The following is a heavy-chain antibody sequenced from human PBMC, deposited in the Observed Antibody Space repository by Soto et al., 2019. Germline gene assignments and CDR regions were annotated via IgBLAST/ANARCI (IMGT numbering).Heavy chain of an antibody. CDR3: ARDRGSGRY. V-gene: IGHV3-7*05. CDR2: INQAGNKK. D-gene: IGHD2-8*02. Sequence: GGSLRLSCVTSGLTFSNYWLSWGRQAPGKGLEWVANINQAGNKKYYVDSVKGRFTISRDNAKNSLYLQMNSLKAEDTAVYYCARDRGSGRYWGQGTLVTVSS. J-gene: IGHJ4*02. CDR1: GLTFSNYW.